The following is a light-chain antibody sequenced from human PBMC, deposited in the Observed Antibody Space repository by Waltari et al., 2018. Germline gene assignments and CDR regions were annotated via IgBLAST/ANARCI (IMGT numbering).Light chain of an antibody. CDR1: QSLLHSNGYNY. CDR3: MQVLQTPT. V-gene: IGKV2-28*01. Sequence: DIVMTQSPLSLPVTPGEPASISCRSSQSLLHSNGYNYLDWYLQKPGQSPQLLIYLGSNRASGVAEWFSGSGSGTDFTLKSSTVDAEDVGVYYCMQVLQTPTFGQGTKVEIK. J-gene: IGKJ1*01. CDR2: LGS.